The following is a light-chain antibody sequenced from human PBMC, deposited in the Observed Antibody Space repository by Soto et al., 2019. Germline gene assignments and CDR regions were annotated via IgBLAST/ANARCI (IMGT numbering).Light chain of an antibody. CDR1: SSDIGSNNY. V-gene: IGLV2-14*01. CDR2: EVS. Sequence: HSALTQPASVSGSPGQSITISCTGTSSDIGSNNYVSWFQQRPGKAPTLIIYEVSNRPSGVSNHFSGSKSGNTASLTISGLLPEDEAEYYCSSYTTTTRLFGGGTKLTVL. CDR3: SSYTTTTRL. J-gene: IGLJ3*02.